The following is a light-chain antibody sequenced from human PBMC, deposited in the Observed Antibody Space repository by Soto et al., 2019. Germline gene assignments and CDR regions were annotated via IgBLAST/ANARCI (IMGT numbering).Light chain of an antibody. Sequence: QSVLTQPPSASGTPGQRVTISCSGSSSNIGSNPVNWYQHLPGTAPKPLIYNNNQRPSGVPDRFSDSKSGTSASLAISGLQSEDEADYYCAAWDDSLNGVVFGGWTQLTVL. CDR2: NNN. CDR3: AAWDDSLNGVV. J-gene: IGLJ2*01. V-gene: IGLV1-44*01. CDR1: SSNIGSNP.